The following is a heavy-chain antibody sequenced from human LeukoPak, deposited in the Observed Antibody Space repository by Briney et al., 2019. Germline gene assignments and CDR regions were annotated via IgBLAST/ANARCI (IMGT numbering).Heavy chain of an antibody. Sequence: GASVKVSCKASGYNFTDYYIHWVRQAPGQGLEWLGRINPNSGDTNYAQRFQGRVTMARGASISTAYMELSRLTSDDTAVYFCARDHDSSGRTDDAFDIWAQGTMVSVSS. V-gene: IGHV1-2*06. CDR3: ARDHDSSGRTDDAFDI. CDR1: GYNFTDYY. J-gene: IGHJ3*02. CDR2: INPNSGDT. D-gene: IGHD3-22*01.